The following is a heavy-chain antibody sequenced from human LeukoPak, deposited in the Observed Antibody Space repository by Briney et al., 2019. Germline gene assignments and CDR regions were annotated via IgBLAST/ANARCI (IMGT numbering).Heavy chain of an antibody. Sequence: GGSLRLSCAATGLTFSSYVMSWVRQAPGKGLEWVSVIYSGGSTYYADSVKGRFTISRDNSKSTLYLQMDSLRAEDTAVYYCARALSSRGWYYFDYWGQGTLVTVSS. J-gene: IGHJ4*02. CDR2: IYSGGST. CDR3: ARALSSRGWYYFDY. D-gene: IGHD6-13*01. V-gene: IGHV3-53*01. CDR1: GLTFSSYV.